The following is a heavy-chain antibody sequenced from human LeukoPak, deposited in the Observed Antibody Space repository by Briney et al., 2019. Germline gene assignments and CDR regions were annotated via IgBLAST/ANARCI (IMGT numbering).Heavy chain of an antibody. CDR2: IIPIFGTA. J-gene: IGHJ6*03. D-gene: IGHD3-10*01. CDR3: ARERLDYCLDYYYMDV. Sequence: SVKVSCKASGGTFSSYAISWVRQAPGQGLEWMGGIIPIFGTANYAQKFQGRVTITTDESTSTAYMELSSLRSEDTAVYYCARERLDYCLDYYYMDVWGKGTTVTVSS. CDR1: GGTFSSYA. V-gene: IGHV1-69*05.